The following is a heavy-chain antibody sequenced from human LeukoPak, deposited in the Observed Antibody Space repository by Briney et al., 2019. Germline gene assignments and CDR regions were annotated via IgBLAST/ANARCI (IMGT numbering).Heavy chain of an antibody. CDR1: GGSISSSSYY. Sequence: SETLSLTCTVSGGSISSSSYYWGWIRQPPGKGLEWIVSIYYSGSTYYNPSRKSRITISVYTAKNQFSLKLSSVTAADTAVYYCVRHSSSWYYFDYWGQGTLVTVSS. CDR2: IYYSGST. CDR3: VRHSSSWYYFDY. J-gene: IGHJ4*02. V-gene: IGHV4-39*01. D-gene: IGHD6-13*01.